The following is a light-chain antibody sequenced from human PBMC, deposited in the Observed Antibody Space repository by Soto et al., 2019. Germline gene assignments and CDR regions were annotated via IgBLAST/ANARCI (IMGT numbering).Light chain of an antibody. V-gene: IGKV3-15*01. CDR2: GAS. Sequence: EIVMTQSPATLSVSPGERATLSCRASQSVSSNLAWYQQKPGQAPRLLIYGASTRATGIPARFSGSGSGTEFTLTISSLQSEDFAVYCCQQYNNWLRTFGGGTKVEIK. CDR1: QSVSSN. CDR3: QQYNNWLRT. J-gene: IGKJ4*01.